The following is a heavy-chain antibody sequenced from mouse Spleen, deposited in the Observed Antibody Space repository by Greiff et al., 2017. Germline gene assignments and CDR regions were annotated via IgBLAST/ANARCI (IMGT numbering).Heavy chain of an antibody. J-gene: IGHJ2*01. Sequence: QVQLQQSGAELVKPGASVKLSCKASGYTFTSYWMQWVKQRPGQGLEWIGEIDPSDSYTNYNQKFKGKATLTTDKSSSTAYMQLSRLTSEDSAVYFCARGVDYWGQGTTLTVSS. CDR2: IDPSDSYT. CDR1: GYTFTSYW. CDR3: ARGVDY. V-gene: IGHV1-50*01.